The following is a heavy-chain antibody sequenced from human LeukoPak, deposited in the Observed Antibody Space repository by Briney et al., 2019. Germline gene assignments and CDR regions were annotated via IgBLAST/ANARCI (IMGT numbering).Heavy chain of an antibody. D-gene: IGHD3-10*01. CDR2: INPNSGGT. V-gene: IGHV1-2*02. CDR3: VFFGSGTPNAFDI. J-gene: IGHJ3*02. Sequence: ASVKVSCKASGYTFTGYYMHWVRQAPGQGLEWMGWINPNSGGTNYAQKFQGRVTMTRDTSISTAYMELSRLRSDDTAVYYCVFFGSGTPNAFDIWGQGTVVTVSS. CDR1: GYTFTGYY.